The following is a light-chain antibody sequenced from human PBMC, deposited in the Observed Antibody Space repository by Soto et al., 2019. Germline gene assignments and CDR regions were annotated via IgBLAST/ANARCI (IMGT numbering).Light chain of an antibody. V-gene: IGKV3-20*01. Sequence: EIVVTQSPGTLSLSPGETATLSCRASQSVSSSDLAWYQHKPGQAPRLLIYGASSRATGIPDRFSGSGSGPVFSLPISRLEPEDFVVYYWEQYGSSLRFGQGTKVEIK. J-gene: IGKJ1*01. CDR2: GAS. CDR1: QSVSSSD. CDR3: EQYGSSLR.